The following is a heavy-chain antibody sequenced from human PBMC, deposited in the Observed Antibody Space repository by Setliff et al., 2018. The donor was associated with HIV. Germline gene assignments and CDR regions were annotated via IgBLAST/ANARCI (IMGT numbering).Heavy chain of an antibody. CDR2: IKSDGSYT. CDR1: GFTFSSYW. J-gene: IGHJ6*03. D-gene: IGHD4-17*01. CDR3: ARGPTTVTNYYYYYMDV. V-gene: IGHV3-74*01. Sequence: PGGSLRLSCAASGFTFSSYWMHWVRQAPGKGLVWVSRIKSDGSYTSYADSAKGRFTISRDNAKNSLYLQMNGLRAEDTAVYYCARGPTTVTNYYYYYMDVWGKGTTVTVSS.